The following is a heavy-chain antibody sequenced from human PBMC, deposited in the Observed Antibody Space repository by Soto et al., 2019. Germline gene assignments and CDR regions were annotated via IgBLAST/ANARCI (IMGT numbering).Heavy chain of an antibody. V-gene: IGHV4-34*01. D-gene: IGHD1-26*01. CDR1: GGSSSGWY. Sequence: NPSETLSLTCAVYGGSSSGWYWTWIRQSPVKGLEWIGEISSGSTNYNPSLKSRVTISADMSKNQFSLKLTSVTAADTAIYYCARGPYSRGVGATNPSNWGQGTQVTVSS. CDR3: ARGPYSRGVGATNPSN. CDR2: ISSGST. J-gene: IGHJ4*02.